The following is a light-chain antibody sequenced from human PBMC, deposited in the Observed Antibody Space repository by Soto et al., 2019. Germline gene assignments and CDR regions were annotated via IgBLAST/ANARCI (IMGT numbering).Light chain of an antibody. CDR3: QKANAFPLN. CDR2: AAS. Sequence: DVQFTQSPSFLSASVVDRLTITFLASQRISRWLAWYQQKPGKAPKLLIYAASSLQSGVPSRFSGSGSGTRFTLTISSLQPEDFATYYCQKANAFPLNFGQGTRLEIK. J-gene: IGKJ5*01. V-gene: IGKV1-12*01. CDR1: QRISRW.